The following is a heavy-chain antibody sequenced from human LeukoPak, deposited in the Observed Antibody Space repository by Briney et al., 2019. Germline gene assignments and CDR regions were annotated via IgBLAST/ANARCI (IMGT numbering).Heavy chain of an antibody. CDR3: ARDGFCSSGNCRVCHWYDP. Sequence: PSETLSLTCGVSGGSFSCHYGTWIWQPPGKGLEWIGGINNRGSTDYNPALTSRVTLSVHTSKNQVSLRLTSVTAADTAVYYCARDGFCSSGNCRVCHWYDPWGQGTLVTVST. CDR2: INNRGST. V-gene: IGHV4-34*01. J-gene: IGHJ5*02. CDR1: GGSFSCHY. D-gene: IGHD2-15*01.